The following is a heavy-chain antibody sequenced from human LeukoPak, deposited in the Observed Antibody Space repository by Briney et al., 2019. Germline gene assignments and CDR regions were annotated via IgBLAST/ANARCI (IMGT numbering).Heavy chain of an antibody. CDR1: GGSISSYY. V-gene: IGHV4-39*01. Sequence: PSETLSLTCTVSGGSISSYYWGWIRQPPGKGLEWIGSIYYSGSTYYNPSLKSRVTISVDTSKNQFSLKLSSVTAADTAVYYCARLRRLFMIGYWGQGTLVTVSS. J-gene: IGHJ4*02. CDR3: ARLRRLFMIGY. CDR2: IYYSGST. D-gene: IGHD3-16*01.